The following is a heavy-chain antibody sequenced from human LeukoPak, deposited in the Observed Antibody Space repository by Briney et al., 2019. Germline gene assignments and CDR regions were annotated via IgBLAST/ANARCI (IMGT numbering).Heavy chain of an antibody. CDR3: ARVGGRGSPVSY. CDR2: INSDGSST. J-gene: IGHJ4*02. CDR1: GFTFSSYW. D-gene: IGHD3-16*01. V-gene: IGHV3-74*01. Sequence: QPGGSLRLSCAASGFTFSSYWMHWVRQAPGKGLVWVSRINSDGSSTSYADSVKGRFTISRDNAKNTLYLQRNSLRAEDTAVYYCARVGGRGSPVSYWGQGTLVTVSS.